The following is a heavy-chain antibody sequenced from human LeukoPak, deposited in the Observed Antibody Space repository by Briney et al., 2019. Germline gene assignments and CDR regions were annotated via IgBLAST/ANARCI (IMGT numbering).Heavy chain of an antibody. V-gene: IGHV3-7*01. CDR3: AREGIAVAGTEWGY. D-gene: IGHD6-19*01. Sequence: GGSLRLSCAASGFTFSSYWMSWVRQAPGKGLEWVANIKQDGSEKYYVDSVKGRFTISRDNAKNSLYLQMNSLRAEDTAVYYCAREGIAVAGTEWGYWGQGTLVTVSS. J-gene: IGHJ4*02. CDR1: GFTFSSYW. CDR2: IKQDGSEK.